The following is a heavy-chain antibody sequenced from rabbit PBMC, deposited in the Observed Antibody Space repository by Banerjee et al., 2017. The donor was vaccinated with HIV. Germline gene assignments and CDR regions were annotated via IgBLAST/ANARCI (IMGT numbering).Heavy chain of an antibody. Sequence: QSLEESGGDLVKPGASLTLTCKASRFDFTSTFYMCWVRQAPGKGLEWIGCIDTGSGDTAYATWAKGRFTIAKTSSTTVTLQTTRLTAADTATYFCEREMLVVGGGMDLWGPGTLVTVS. J-gene: IGHJ6*01. CDR3: EREMLVVGGGMDL. D-gene: IGHD4-2*01. CDR2: IDTGSGDT. V-gene: IGHV1S40*01. CDR1: RFDFTSTFY.